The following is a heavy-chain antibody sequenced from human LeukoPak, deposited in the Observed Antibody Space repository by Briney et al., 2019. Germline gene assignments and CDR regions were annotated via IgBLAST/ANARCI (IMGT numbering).Heavy chain of an antibody. J-gene: IGHJ3*02. D-gene: IGHD3-10*01. V-gene: IGHV3-11*04. CDR3: ARDPTHLWFGEFAFDI. CDR2: ISPDDTDV. Sequence: PGGSLRLSCVASGFTFSDCYMSWIRQAPGKGLEWVSYISPDDTDVDYADSLKGRFTISRDNAKNSLYLQMNSLRAEDTAVYYCARDPTHLWFGEFAFDIWGQGTMVTVSS. CDR1: GFTFSDCY.